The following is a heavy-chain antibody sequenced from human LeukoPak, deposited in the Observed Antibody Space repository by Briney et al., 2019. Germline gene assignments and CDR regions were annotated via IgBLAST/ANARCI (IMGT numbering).Heavy chain of an antibody. J-gene: IGHJ5*01. CDR1: GFTFNNYA. CDR3: AKEPREYCSSTSCPNWFDS. Sequence: GGSLRLSCAASGFTFNNYAMSWVRQAPGKAREWVSAISASGGTTYYADSVKGRFTISRDNSENTLFLQMNSLRAEDTAVYYCAKEPREYCSSTSCPNWFDSWGQGTLVTVSS. D-gene: IGHD2-2*01. V-gene: IGHV3-23*01. CDR2: ISASGGTT.